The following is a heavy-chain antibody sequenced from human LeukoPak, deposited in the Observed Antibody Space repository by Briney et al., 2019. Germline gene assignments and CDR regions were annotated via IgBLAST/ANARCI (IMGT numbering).Heavy chain of an antibody. CDR1: GFTFTDHY. CDR2: IGPHSTFT. D-gene: IGHD2/OR15-2a*01. V-gene: IGHV1-2*02. CDR3: VREGEGPLSKDFDY. Sequence: ASVKVSCKSSGFTFTDHYIHWVRQGPGQGLEWMGYIGPHSTFTSSPQEFQGRVTMTRDASMSTTYMELTRLTSDDTAVYYCVREGEGPLSKDFDYWGQGTLVTVSS. J-gene: IGHJ4*02.